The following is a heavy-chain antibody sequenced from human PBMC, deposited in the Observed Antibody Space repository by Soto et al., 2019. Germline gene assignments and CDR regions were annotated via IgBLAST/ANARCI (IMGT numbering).Heavy chain of an antibody. CDR3: ARIPSGTYSDDAYDF. CDR1: GFTFSDHY. V-gene: IGHV3-72*01. CDR2: IRNKVNSYTT. Sequence: EVQVVESGGGLVQPGGSLRLSCAASGFTFSDHYMDWVRQAPGKGLKWVGRIRNKVNSYTTEYAASVKGRFTISRDDSKNSLYLQMNGLKTEDTAVYYCARIPSGTYSDDAYDFWGQGARVTVSS. J-gene: IGHJ3*01. D-gene: IGHD1-26*01.